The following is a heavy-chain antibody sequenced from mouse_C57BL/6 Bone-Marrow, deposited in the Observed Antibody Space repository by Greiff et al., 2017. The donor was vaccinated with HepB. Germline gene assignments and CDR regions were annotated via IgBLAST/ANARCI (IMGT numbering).Heavy chain of an antibody. CDR1: GYTFTSYW. CDR3: ASGYYGSSLFAY. V-gene: IGHV1-61*01. J-gene: IGHJ3*01. Sequence: QVQLQQPGAELVRPGSSVKLSCKASGYTFTSYWMDWVKQRPGQGLEWIGKIYPSDSETHYNQKFKDKATLTVDKSSSTPYMQLSSLTSEDSAVYYCASGYYGSSLFAYWGQGTLVTVSA. D-gene: IGHD1-1*01. CDR2: IYPSDSET.